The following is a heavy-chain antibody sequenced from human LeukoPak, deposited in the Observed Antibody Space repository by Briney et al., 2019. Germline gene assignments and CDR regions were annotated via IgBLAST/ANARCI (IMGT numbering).Heavy chain of an antibody. Sequence: SETLSLTCTVSGGSISSYYWSWIRQPAGKGPEWIGRIYTSGSTNYNPSLKSRVTMSVDTSKNQFSLKLSSVTAADTAVYYCARDSKTDSWYYDSSGYYDAFDIWGQGTMVTVSS. CDR3: ARDSKTDSWYYDSSGYYDAFDI. CDR1: GGSISSYY. D-gene: IGHD3-22*01. CDR2: IYTSGST. J-gene: IGHJ3*02. V-gene: IGHV4-4*07.